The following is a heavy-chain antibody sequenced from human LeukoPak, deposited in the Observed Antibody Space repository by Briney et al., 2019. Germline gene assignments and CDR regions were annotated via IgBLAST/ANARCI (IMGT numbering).Heavy chain of an antibody. Sequence: ASVKVSCKASGYTFTSYGISWVRQAPGQGLEWMGWISAYNGNTNYAQKLQGRVTMTTDTSTSTAYMELRSLRSDDTAVYYCARGPIVVVPAARPFDYWGQGTLVTVSS. D-gene: IGHD2-2*01. CDR3: ARGPIVVVPAARPFDY. CDR1: GYTFTSYG. V-gene: IGHV1-18*01. CDR2: ISAYNGNT. J-gene: IGHJ4*02.